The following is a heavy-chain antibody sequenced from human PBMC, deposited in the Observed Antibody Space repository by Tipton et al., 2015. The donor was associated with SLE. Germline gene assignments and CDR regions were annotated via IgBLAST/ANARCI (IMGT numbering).Heavy chain of an antibody. V-gene: IGHV4-31*03. J-gene: IGHJ2*01. CDR2: IYYKGNT. Sequence: LRLSCTVSGDSLSIVGYYWTWIRQRPGKGLEWIGAIYYKGNTYYNPSLNSGVTISVDTSKNEFSLNLRSVTAADTAVYYCARMSDEAEACIPHFDLWGRGTLVTVSS. CDR1: GDSLSIVGYY. CDR3: ARMSDEAEACIPHFDL. D-gene: IGHD2-21*01.